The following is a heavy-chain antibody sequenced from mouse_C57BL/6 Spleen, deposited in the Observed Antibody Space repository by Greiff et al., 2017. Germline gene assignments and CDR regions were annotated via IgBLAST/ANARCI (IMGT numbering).Heavy chain of an antibody. CDR1: GYTFTSYW. V-gene: IGHV1-61*01. CDR2: IYPSDSET. J-gene: IGHJ2*01. D-gene: IGHD4-1*01. Sequence: VQLQQPGAELVRPGSSVKLSCKASGYTFTSYWMDWVKQRPGQGLEWIGNIYPSDSETHYNQKFKDKATLTVDKSSSTAYMQLSILTSEDSAVYYCARQGDWVFDYWGQGTTLTVSS. CDR3: ARQGDWVFDY.